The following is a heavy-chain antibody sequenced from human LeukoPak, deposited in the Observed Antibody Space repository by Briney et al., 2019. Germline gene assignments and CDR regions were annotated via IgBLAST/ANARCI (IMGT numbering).Heavy chain of an antibody. J-gene: IGHJ4*02. CDR3: TREGAYDQFDY. Sequence: NPGGTLRLSCTASGFTFGDYAMSWFRQAPGKGLEWVGFIRSKAYGGTTEYAASVKGRFTISRDDSKSIAYLQMNSLKTEDTAVYYCTREGAYDQFDYWGRGTLVTVSS. CDR2: IRSKAYGGTT. D-gene: IGHD5-12*01. V-gene: IGHV3-49*05. CDR1: GFTFGDYA.